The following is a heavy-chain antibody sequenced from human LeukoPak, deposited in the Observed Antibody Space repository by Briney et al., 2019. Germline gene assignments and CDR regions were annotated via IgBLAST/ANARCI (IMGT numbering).Heavy chain of an antibody. Sequence: GGSLRLSCAASGFTFSSYAMSWVRQAPGKGLEWVSAISGSGGSTYYADSVKGRFTISRDNSKNTLYLQMNSLRAEDTAVYYCAKGGFDYYDSSGYYDYRGQGALVTVSS. CDR1: GFTFSSYA. D-gene: IGHD3-22*01. J-gene: IGHJ4*02. CDR3: AKGGFDYYDSSGYYDY. V-gene: IGHV3-23*01. CDR2: ISGSGGST.